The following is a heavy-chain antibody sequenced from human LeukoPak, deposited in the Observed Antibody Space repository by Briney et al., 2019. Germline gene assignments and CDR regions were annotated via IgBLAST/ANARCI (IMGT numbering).Heavy chain of an antibody. D-gene: IGHD3-16*01. CDR2: INPNSGGT. J-gene: IGHJ3*02. CDR1: GYTFTGNY. V-gene: IGHV1-2*02. Sequence: ASMKVSCKASGYTFTGNYIHWVRQAPGQGLEWMGWINPNSGGTRYAQKFQGRVTLTSDTSITTAYLDLASLTSDDTAVYYCARLLAGGNACDMWGQGTMLAVSS. CDR3: ARLLAGGNACDM.